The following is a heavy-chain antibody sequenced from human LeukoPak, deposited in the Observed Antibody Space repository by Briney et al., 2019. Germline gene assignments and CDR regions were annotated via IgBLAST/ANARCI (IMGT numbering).Heavy chain of an antibody. Sequence: GRSLRLSCAASGFNFNDYAMHWVRQAPGKCLEWVSGISWNSGSLGYAGSVKGRFTVSRDNAKNSLYLQMNSLRAEDMALYYCVKGETAVAGGAFDYWGQGTLVTVSS. CDR1: GFNFNDYA. J-gene: IGHJ4*02. CDR2: ISWNSGSL. D-gene: IGHD6-19*01. V-gene: IGHV3-9*03. CDR3: VKGETAVAGGAFDY.